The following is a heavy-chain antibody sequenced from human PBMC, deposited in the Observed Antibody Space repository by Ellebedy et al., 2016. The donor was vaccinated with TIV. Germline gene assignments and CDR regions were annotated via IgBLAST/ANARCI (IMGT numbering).Heavy chain of an antibody. D-gene: IGHD3-22*01. CDR1: GGSLTTTNYC. Sequence: SETLSLTCTVSGGSLTTTNYCWGWIRQPPGKGLEWIGSVSYTGSTYYNPSLKSRLSISLDTSTNQFSLNLTSVTAADTATYYCTKYYYDGSGLVWGQGTLATVSS. CDR2: VSYTGST. CDR3: TKYYYDGSGLV. V-gene: IGHV4-39*07. J-gene: IGHJ4*02.